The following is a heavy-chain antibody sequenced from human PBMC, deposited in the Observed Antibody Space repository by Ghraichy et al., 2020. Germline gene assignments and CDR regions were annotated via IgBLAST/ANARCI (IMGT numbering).Heavy chain of an antibody. CDR3: AAGTGGDFWSGYYGFDYYYYGMDV. Sequence: SVKVSCKASGFTFTSSAVQWVRQARGQRLEWIGWIVVGSGNTNYAQKFQERVTITRDMSTSTAYMELSSLRSEDTAVYYCAAGTGGDFWSGYYGFDYYYYGMDVWGQGTTVTVSS. D-gene: IGHD3-3*01. CDR2: IVVGSGNT. CDR1: GFTFTSSA. J-gene: IGHJ6*02. V-gene: IGHV1-58*01.